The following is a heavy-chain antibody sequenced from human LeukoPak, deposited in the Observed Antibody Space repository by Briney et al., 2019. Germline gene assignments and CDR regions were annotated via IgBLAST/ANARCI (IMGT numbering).Heavy chain of an antibody. Sequence: SSETLSLTCTVSGVSISTYYWSWIRQPAGKGLEWIGRIYTSGSTDYNPSLKSRVTISVDKSKNQLSLKLSSVTAADTAVYFCARGYSTGWYPFHYWGQGTLVTVSS. D-gene: IGHD6-19*01. J-gene: IGHJ4*02. CDR1: GVSISTYY. V-gene: IGHV4-4*07. CDR2: IYTSGST. CDR3: ARGYSTGWYPFHY.